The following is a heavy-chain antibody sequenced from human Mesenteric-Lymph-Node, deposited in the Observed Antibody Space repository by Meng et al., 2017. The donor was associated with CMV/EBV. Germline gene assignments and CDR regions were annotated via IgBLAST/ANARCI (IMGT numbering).Heavy chain of an antibody. V-gene: IGHV4-31*02. Sequence: SGGSVNSGGYFCSWIRQFPGKGLEWIGYFYYSGSTNYNPSLKSRARISVDTPKNQFSLRLTSMTAADTAVYYCARLRLLEAYRQFDPWGQGTLVTVSS. CDR1: GGSVNSGGYF. CDR2: FYYSGST. J-gene: IGHJ5*02. D-gene: IGHD3-22*01. CDR3: ARLRLLEAYRQFDP.